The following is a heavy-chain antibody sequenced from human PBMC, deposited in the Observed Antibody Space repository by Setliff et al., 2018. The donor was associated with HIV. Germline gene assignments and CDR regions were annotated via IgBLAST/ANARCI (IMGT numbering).Heavy chain of an antibody. Sequence: ASVKVSCKASGYTFSDYFIHWVRQAPGQGLEWMGWINPNSGGTDYAQKFQGRVTMTRDTSISTVYMELRSLRSDDTAVYYCARARGNSWVRAGELYYYYMDVWGKGTTVTVSS. CDR1: GYTFSDYF. J-gene: IGHJ6*03. CDR2: INPNSGGT. D-gene: IGHD2-21*02. V-gene: IGHV1-2*02. CDR3: ARARGNSWVRAGELYYYYMDV.